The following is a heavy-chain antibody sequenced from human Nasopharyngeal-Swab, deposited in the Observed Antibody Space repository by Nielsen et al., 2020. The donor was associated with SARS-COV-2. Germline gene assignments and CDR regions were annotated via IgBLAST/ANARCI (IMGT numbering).Heavy chain of an antibody. CDR3: ARGRTTGTAGLFDY. Sequence: SETLSLTCAISGDSVSSYSAAWNWLRQSPARGLEWLGRSYYSSKWYNDFAVSVKSRITINPDTSKHQLSLQLNSVTAEDTAVYYCARGRTTGTAGLFDYWGQGTLVTVSS. CDR2: SYYSSKWYN. CDR1: GDSVSSYSAA. V-gene: IGHV6-1*01. J-gene: IGHJ4*02. D-gene: IGHD1-1*01.